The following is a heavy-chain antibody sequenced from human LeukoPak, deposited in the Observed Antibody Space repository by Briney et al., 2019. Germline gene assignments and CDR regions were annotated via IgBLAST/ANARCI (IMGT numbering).Heavy chain of an antibody. CDR2: VNRDGSET. CDR3: ARNNGMDV. CDR1: GFALSSHW. Sequence: GGSLRLSCAASGFALSSHWMTWVRQVPGRGPEWVANVNRDGSETYYLDSVKGRFTISKNNAKNSLYLQMNSLRAEDTALYHCARNNGMDVWGQGTTVIVSS. V-gene: IGHV3-7*03. J-gene: IGHJ6*02.